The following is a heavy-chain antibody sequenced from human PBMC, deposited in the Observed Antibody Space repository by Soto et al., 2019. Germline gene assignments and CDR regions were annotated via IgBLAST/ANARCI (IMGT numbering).Heavy chain of an antibody. V-gene: IGHV1-2*02. J-gene: IGHJ6*02. D-gene: IGHD6-13*01. CDR2: INPNSGGT. Sequence: ASVKVSCKASGHTFTGYYMHWVRQAPGQGLEWMGWINPNSGGTNYAQKFQGRVTMTRDTSISTAYMELSRLRSDDTAVYYCARMRYSSSWYYYYYGMDVWGQGTTVTVSS. CDR1: GHTFTGYY. CDR3: ARMRYSSSWYYYYYGMDV.